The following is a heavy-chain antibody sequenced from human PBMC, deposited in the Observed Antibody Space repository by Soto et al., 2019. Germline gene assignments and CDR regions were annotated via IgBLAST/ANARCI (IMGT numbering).Heavy chain of an antibody. D-gene: IGHD3-22*01. V-gene: IGHV1-69*13. Sequence: SVKVSCKASGGTFSSYAISWVRQAPGQGLEWMGGIIPIFGTANYAQKFQGRVTITADESTSTVYMELSSLRSEDTAVYYCARVRRSSGYYYGYWGQGTPVTVSS. CDR3: ARVRRSSGYYYGY. CDR2: IIPIFGTA. J-gene: IGHJ4*02. CDR1: GGTFSSYA.